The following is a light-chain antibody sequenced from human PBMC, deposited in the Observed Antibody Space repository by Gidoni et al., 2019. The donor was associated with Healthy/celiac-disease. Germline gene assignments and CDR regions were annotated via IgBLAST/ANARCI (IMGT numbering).Light chain of an antibody. J-gene: IGKJ5*01. CDR2: GAS. V-gene: IGKV3-15*01. CDR3: QQYSNWPPST. Sequence: IVMTPSPATLSVSPGERATLSCRASQSVSSNFAWYQQKPGQAPSLLIYGASTRATGIPARCSGSGSGTEFTLTITVLQSEDFAVYYCQQYSNWPPSTFGQGTRLEIK. CDR1: QSVSSN.